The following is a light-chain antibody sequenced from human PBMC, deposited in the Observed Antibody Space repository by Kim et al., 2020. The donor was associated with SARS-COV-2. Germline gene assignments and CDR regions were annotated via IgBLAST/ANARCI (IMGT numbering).Light chain of an antibody. CDR2: GAS. V-gene: IGKV3-20*01. CDR3: HQYGTSPYT. Sequence: LSPGEGATLSCRASQSVRSSYLAWYQQKPGQAPRLLIYGASSRATGIPDRFSGSGSGTDFTLTISRLEPEDFAVYYCHQYGTSPYTFGQGTKLEIK. CDR1: QSVRSSY. J-gene: IGKJ2*01.